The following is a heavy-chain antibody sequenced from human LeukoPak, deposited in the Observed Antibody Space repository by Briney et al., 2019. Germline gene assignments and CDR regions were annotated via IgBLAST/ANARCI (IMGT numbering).Heavy chain of an antibody. CDR2: MNPNSGNT. V-gene: IGHV1-8*01. CDR1: GYTFTSYD. Sequence: ASVKVSCKASGYTFTSYDINWVRQATGQGLEWMGWMNPNSGNTGYAQKFQGRVTMTRNTSISTAYMELSSLRSEDTAVYYCARDTGYSSAYAFDIWGQGTIVTVSS. J-gene: IGHJ3*02. CDR3: ARDTGYSSAYAFDI. D-gene: IGHD6-19*01.